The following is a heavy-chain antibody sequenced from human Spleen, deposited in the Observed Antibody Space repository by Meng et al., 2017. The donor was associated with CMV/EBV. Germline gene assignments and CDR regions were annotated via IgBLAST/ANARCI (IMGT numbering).Heavy chain of an antibody. V-gene: IGHV3-9*01. CDR1: GFRFDDYA. J-gene: IGHJ6*02. D-gene: IGHD3/OR15-3a*01. CDR3: AKGRTVYENYAMDF. CDR2: LSWNSNSI. Sequence: GGSLRLSCAASGFRFDDYAMHWVRQSPGKGLEWVSGLSWNSNSIGYAVSVQGRFIISRDNAKKVLYLHMNSLRVEDTALYYCAKGRTVYENYAMDFWGQGITVTVSS.